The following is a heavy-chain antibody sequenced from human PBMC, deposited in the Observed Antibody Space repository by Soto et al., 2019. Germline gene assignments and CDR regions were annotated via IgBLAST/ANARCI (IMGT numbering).Heavy chain of an antibody. CDR3: VTAVRTRLDN. J-gene: IGHJ4*02. CDR1: GFIFSNFA. Sequence: GGSRRLSCAASGFIFSNFAMYWVRRAPGKGLEWVSSIRQSGDRSSYADSAKGRFTISRDNSKNTLYLQMNGLRLDDTAVYYCVTAVRTRLDNWGPGTLVTVSS. D-gene: IGHD3-10*01. V-gene: IGHV3-23*01. CDR2: IRQSGDRS.